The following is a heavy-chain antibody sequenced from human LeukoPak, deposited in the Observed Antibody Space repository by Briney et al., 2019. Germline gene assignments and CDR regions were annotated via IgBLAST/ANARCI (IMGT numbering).Heavy chain of an antibody. Sequence: ASVKVSCKASGYTFTDHYIHWVRQAPGQGLEWVSGVSGSGGSTYYADSVKGRFTISRDNSKNTLYLQLNSLRAEDTAVYYCAKRGDSSSYYPFDYWGQGTLVTVSS. D-gene: IGHD3-22*01. CDR3: AKRGDSSSYYPFDY. CDR1: GYTFTDHY. V-gene: IGHV3-23*01. CDR2: VSGSGGST. J-gene: IGHJ4*02.